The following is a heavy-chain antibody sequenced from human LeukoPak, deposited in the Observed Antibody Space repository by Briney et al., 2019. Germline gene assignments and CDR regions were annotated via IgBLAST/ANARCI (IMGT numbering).Heavy chain of an antibody. V-gene: IGHV1-2*06. D-gene: IGHD6-13*01. CDR1: GYTFTAYY. CDR3: ARGDSSSWSYYFDY. CDR2: INPNSGDT. J-gene: IGHJ4*02. Sequence: ASVKVSCKASGYTFTAYYMHWVRQAPGQGLEWMGRINPNSGDTNYAQKFQGRVTITRDTSISTAYMELSRLRSDDTAVYYCARGDSSSWSYYFDYWGQGTLVTVSS.